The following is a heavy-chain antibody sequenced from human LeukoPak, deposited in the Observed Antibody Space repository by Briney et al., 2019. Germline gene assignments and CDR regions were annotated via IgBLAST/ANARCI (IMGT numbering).Heavy chain of an antibody. V-gene: IGHV1-69*13. Sequence: SVKVSCKASGYTFTSYGISWVRQAPGQGLEWMGGIIPIFGTANYAQKFQGRVTITADESTSTAYMELSSLRSEDTAVYYCARAGIVVVPAAIVPSDYYYYMDVWGKGTTVTVSS. CDR2: IIPIFGTA. D-gene: IGHD2-2*02. CDR1: GYTFTSYG. CDR3: ARAGIVVVPAAIVPSDYYYYMDV. J-gene: IGHJ6*03.